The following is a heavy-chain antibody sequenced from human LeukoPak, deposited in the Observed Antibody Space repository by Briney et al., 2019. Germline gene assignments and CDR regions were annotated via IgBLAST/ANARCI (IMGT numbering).Heavy chain of an antibody. J-gene: IGHJ4*02. CDR2: INHSGST. CDR1: GGSFSGSY. V-gene: IGHV4-34*01. Sequence: PSETLSLTCAVYGGSFSGSYWSWIRQPPGKGLEWIGEINHSGSTNYNPSLKSRVTISVDTSKNQISLKLSSVTAADTAVYYCARDRRGYYYGSGSYYNGDYFDYWGQGTLVTVSS. D-gene: IGHD3-10*01. CDR3: ARDRRGYYYGSGSYYNGDYFDY.